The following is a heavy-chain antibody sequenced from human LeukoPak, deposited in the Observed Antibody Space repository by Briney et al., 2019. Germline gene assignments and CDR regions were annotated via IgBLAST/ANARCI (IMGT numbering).Heavy chain of an antibody. V-gene: IGHV3-23*01. D-gene: IGHD1-26*01. CDR2: ILSGGDTP. J-gene: IGHJ4*02. CDR3: AKDLISPRRVGSSEKLDY. Sequence: GGSLRLSCEASGFIFTNYAMNWVRQAPGKGLEWVSGILSGGDTPFYADSVRGRFTISRDNSKNTLYLEMSSLRAEDTAIYYCAKDLISPRRVGSSEKLDYWGQGTLVTVSS. CDR1: GFIFTNYA.